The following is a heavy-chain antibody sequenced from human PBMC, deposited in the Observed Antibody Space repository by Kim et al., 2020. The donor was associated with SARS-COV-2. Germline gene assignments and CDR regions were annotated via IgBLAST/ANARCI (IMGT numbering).Heavy chain of an antibody. J-gene: IGHJ3*02. CDR3: AREGGGGFDI. CDR2: ISYDGSNK. Sequence: GGSLRLSCAASGFTFSNYVIHWVRQAPGKGLEWVAIISYDGSNKYYADSVKGRFTISRDNSKNTLYLQMNSLRVEDTAVYYCAREGGGGFDIWGQGTMVTVSS. V-gene: IGHV3-30-3*01. CDR1: GFTFSNYV. D-gene: IGHD2-15*01.